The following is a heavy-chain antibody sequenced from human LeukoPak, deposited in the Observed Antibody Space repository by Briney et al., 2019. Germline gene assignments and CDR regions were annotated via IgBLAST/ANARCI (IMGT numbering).Heavy chain of an antibody. CDR2: IYYSGST. D-gene: IGHD3-10*01. CDR1: GGSISSSNFY. CDR3: ARLRRPKYVLLWFGELSLGYFDY. V-gene: IGHV4-39*07. J-gene: IGHJ4*02. Sequence: SETLSLTCTVSGGSISSSNFYWGWIRQPPGKGLEWIGSIYYSGSTNYNPSLKSRVTISVDTSKNQFSLKLSSVTAADTAVYYCARLRRPKYVLLWFGELSLGYFDYWGQGTLVTVSS.